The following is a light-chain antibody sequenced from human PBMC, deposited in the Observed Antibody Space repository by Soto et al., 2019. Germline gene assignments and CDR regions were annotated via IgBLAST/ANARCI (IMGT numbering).Light chain of an antibody. CDR3: QQYGSSGT. Sequence: IMLTKSPGAVRLSPREKATLSCRASQSVSSSYLAWYQQKPGQAPRLLIYGASSRATGIPDRFSGSGSGTDFTLTISRLEPEDFAVYYCQQYGSSGTFGQGTKV. CDR1: QSVSSSY. J-gene: IGKJ1*01. CDR2: GAS. V-gene: IGKV3-20*01.